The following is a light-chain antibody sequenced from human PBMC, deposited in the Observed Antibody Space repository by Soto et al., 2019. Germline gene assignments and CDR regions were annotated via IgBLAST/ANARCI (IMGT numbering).Light chain of an antibody. J-gene: IGLJ3*02. CDR1: SSDVGKYDY. CDR3: SSYVGNNNLV. CDR2: EVY. Sequence: QSVLTQPPSASGSPGQSVTISCTGTSSDVGKYDYVSWFQHHPGKAPKVIIYEVYKRPSGVPDRFSGSKSGKTASLTVSGLQADDEADYYCSSYVGNNNLVFGGGTKLTVL. V-gene: IGLV2-8*01.